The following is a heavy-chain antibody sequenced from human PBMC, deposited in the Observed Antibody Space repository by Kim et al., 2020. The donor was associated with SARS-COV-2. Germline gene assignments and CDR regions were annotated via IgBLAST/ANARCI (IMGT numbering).Heavy chain of an antibody. CDR3: AAGTGRSDFDY. CDR1: GFTFSNAW. Sequence: GGSLRLSCAASGFTFSNAWMNWVRQAPGKGLEWVGRIKGKTDGGTRDYAAPVKGRFAISRDDSKKMLHLQMNSLKIEDTAVYYCAAGTGRSDFDYWGQGTLVSVSS. CDR2: IKGKTDGGTR. J-gene: IGHJ4*02. V-gene: IGHV3-15*01.